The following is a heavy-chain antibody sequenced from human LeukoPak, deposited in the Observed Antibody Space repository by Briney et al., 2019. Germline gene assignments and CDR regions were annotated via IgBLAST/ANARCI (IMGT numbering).Heavy chain of an antibody. CDR2: IWYDGKEI. D-gene: IGHD3-10*01. CDR1: GFTFSSYG. J-gene: IGHJ1*01. Sequence: GGSLRLSCAASGFTFSSYGMHWVRKAPGKGLEWVAVIWYDGKEIHYVDSVKGRFTVSRDNFKNTLYLQINSLRAEDSAVYYCVRGSGGDGQSYWGDNWGQEALVTVSS. CDR3: VRGSGGDGQSYWGDN. V-gene: IGHV3-33*01.